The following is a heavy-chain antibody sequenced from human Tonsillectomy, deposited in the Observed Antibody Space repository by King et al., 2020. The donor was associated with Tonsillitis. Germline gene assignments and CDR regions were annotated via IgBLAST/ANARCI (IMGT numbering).Heavy chain of an antibody. CDR3: ARESIAPAGTLSACLDY. J-gene: IGHJ4*02. CDR1: RFTFSSYA. V-gene: IGHV3-23*04. CDR2: ISGSGHTT. D-gene: IGHD6-13*01. Sequence: VQLVESGGGLVQPGGSLRLSCAASRFTFSSYAMSWVRQAPGKGLEWVSAISGSGHTTYYADSVKGRFTISRDSPKNTLYLQMNSLRAEDTAVYYCARESIAPAGTLSACLDYWGQGTLVTVSS.